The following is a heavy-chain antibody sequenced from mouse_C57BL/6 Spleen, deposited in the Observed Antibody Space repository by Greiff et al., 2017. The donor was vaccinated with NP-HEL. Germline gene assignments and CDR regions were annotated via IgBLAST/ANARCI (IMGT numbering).Heavy chain of an antibody. J-gene: IGHJ2*01. CDR2: IDPSDSYT. CDR1: GYTFTSYW. Sequence: QVQLQQPGAELVMPGASVKLSCKASGYTFTSYWMHWVKQRPGQGLEWIGEIDPSDSYTNYNQKFEGKSTLTVDKSSSTAYMQLSSLTSEDSAVYYCARGAYSNYVDYWGQGTTLTVSS. CDR3: ARGAYSNYVDY. V-gene: IGHV1-69*01. D-gene: IGHD2-5*01.